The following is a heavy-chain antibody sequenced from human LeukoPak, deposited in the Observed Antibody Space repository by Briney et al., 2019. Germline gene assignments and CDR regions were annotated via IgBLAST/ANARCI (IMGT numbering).Heavy chain of an antibody. J-gene: IGHJ4*02. V-gene: IGHV3-21*01. CDR3: ARGDDCSSTSCPIDY. CDR2: ISSSSSYI. D-gene: IGHD2-2*01. CDR1: GFTFSSYS. Sequence: GGSLRLSCAASGFTFSSYSMNWVRQAPGKGLEWVSSISSSSSYIYYADSVKGRFTISRDNAKNSLYLQMNSLRAEDTAVYYCARGDDCSSTSCPIDYWGQGTLVTVSS.